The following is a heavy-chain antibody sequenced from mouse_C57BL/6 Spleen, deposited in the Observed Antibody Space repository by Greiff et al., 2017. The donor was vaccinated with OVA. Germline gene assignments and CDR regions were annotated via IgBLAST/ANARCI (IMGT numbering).Heavy chain of an antibody. Sequence: QVQLQQPGAELVMPGASVKLSCKASGYTFTSYWMHWVKQRPGQGLEWIGDIYPGSGSTNYNEKFKSKATLTVDTSSSTAYMQLSSLTSEDSAVYYCARLRYYFDYWGQGTTLTVSS. V-gene: IGHV1-55*01. J-gene: IGHJ2*01. CDR3: ARLRYYFDY. D-gene: IGHD1-1*01. CDR2: IYPGSGST. CDR1: GYTFTSYW.